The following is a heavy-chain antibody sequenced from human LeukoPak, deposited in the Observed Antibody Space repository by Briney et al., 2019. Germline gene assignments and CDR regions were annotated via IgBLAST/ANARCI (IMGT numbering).Heavy chain of an antibody. Sequence: GGSLRLSCAASGFTFSSYWMSWVRQAPGKGLEWVANIKQDGSEKYYVDSVKGRFTISRGNAKNSLYLQMNSLRAEDTAVYYCARDSYSSSPDFDYWGQGTLVTVSS. D-gene: IGHD6-6*01. CDR2: IKQDGSEK. V-gene: IGHV3-7*01. CDR3: ARDSYSSSPDFDY. CDR1: GFTFSSYW. J-gene: IGHJ4*02.